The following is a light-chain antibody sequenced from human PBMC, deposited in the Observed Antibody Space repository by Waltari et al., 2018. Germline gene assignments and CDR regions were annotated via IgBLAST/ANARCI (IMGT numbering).Light chain of an antibody. CDR1: SNDVGGYNS. CDR3: SSQSSNDVVL. V-gene: IGLV2-14*01. J-gene: IGLJ2*01. Sequence: QSALTQPASVSGSPGQSVTIFCAGTSNDVGGYNSVSWYQEHPGQAPRVIIYDVSDRPSGVSDRFSGSTAGNTASLTISELQAEDEADYYCSSQSSNDVVLFGGWTKLTVL. CDR2: DVS.